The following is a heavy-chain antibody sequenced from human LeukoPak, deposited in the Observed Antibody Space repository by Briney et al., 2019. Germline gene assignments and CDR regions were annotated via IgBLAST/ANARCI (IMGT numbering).Heavy chain of an antibody. D-gene: IGHD3-3*01. CDR2: ISGTSDTT. Sequence: GGSLRLSCAASGCIFKNYAMGWVRQAPGKGLEWVSIISGTSDTTRYGGSVRGRFTTSRDNPRNTLYLQMTSLRADDTAVYYCAKADATIGGAFDIWGQGTMVTVSS. CDR1: GCIFKNYA. CDR3: AKADATIGGAFDI. V-gene: IGHV3-23*01. J-gene: IGHJ3*02.